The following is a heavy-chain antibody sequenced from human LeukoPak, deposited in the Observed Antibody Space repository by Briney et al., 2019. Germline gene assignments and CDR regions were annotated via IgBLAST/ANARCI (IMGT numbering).Heavy chain of an antibody. J-gene: IGHJ6*02. CDR3: AGEGRYSSSWYQKDYNYYGMDV. Sequence: GGSLRLSCAASGFTVSSNYMSWVRQAPGKGLEWVSVIYSGGSTYYADSVKGRFTISRDNSKNTLYLQMNSLRAEDTAVYYCAGEGRYSSSWYQKDYNYYGMDVWGQGTTVTVSS. V-gene: IGHV3-53*01. CDR1: GFTVSSNY. CDR2: IYSGGST. D-gene: IGHD6-13*01.